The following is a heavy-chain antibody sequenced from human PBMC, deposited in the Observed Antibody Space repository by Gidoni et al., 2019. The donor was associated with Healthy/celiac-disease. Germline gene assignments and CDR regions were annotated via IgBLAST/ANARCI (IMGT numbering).Heavy chain of an antibody. D-gene: IGHD2-2*01. J-gene: IGHJ5*02. Sequence: QVQLQQWGAGLLKPSETLSLTCAVYGGSFSGYYWSWIRQPPGKGLEWIGEINHSGSTNYNPSLKSRVTISVDTSKNQFSLKLSSVTAADTAVYYCARVRDIVVVPAATNNWFDPWGQGTLVTVSS. CDR2: INHSGST. V-gene: IGHV4-34*01. CDR1: GGSFSGYY. CDR3: ARVRDIVVVPAATNNWFDP.